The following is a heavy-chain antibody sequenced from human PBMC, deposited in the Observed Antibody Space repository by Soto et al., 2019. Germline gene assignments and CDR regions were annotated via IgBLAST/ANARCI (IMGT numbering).Heavy chain of an antibody. D-gene: IGHD4-17*01. CDR2: INHSGST. J-gene: IGHJ4*02. V-gene: IGHV4-34*01. CDR3: ARGRNDYGDYGDY. Sequence: SETLSLTCAVYGGSFSGYYWSWIRQPPGKGLEWIGEINHSGSTNYNPSLKSRVTISVDTSKNQFSLKLSSVTAADTAVYYCARGRNDYGDYGDYWGQGTLVTVSS. CDR1: GGSFSGYY.